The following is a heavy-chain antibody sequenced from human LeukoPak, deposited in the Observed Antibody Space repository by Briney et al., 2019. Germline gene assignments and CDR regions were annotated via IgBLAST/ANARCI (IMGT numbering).Heavy chain of an antibody. J-gene: IGHJ4*02. CDR2: INWNGGST. Sequence: GGSLRLSCAASGFTFDDYGMSWVRQAPGKGLEWVSGINWNGGSTGYADSVKGRFTISRDNAKNSLYLQMNSLRAEDTALYYCARDGYYGSGSYYWPEDPGSYYFDYWGQGTLVTVSS. CDR3: ARDGYYGSGSYYWPEDPGSYYFDY. V-gene: IGHV3-20*04. CDR1: GFTFDDYG. D-gene: IGHD3-10*01.